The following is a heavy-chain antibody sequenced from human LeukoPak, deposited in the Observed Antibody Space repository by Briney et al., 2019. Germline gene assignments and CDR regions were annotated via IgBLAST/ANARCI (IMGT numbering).Heavy chain of an antibody. CDR3: ARESCSSTSCGVCAP. J-gene: IGHJ5*02. D-gene: IGHD2-2*01. CDR1: GYTFTSYG. V-gene: IGHV1-18*01. CDR2: ISAYNGNT. Sequence: ASVKVSCKASGYTFTSYGISWVRQAPGQGLEWMGWISAYNGNTNYAQKLQGRVTMTTDTSTSTAYMELRSLRSDDTAVYYCARESCSSTSCGVCAPWGQGTLVTVSS.